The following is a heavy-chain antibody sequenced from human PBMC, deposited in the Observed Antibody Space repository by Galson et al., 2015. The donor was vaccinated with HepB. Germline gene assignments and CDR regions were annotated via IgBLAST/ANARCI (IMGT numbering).Heavy chain of an antibody. Sequence: TLSLTCVVSGVSVTSNTFYWTWIRQPPGKGLEWIGYISYSGSATYDPSLKSRLNIAVDTSKNRFSLKLTSVTAADAAAYFFARFDRFGQLLDFWGQGTLVTVSA. D-gene: IGHD3-10*01. CDR1: GVSVTSNTFY. CDR3: ARFDRFGQLLDF. CDR2: ISYSGSA. V-gene: IGHV4-61*01. J-gene: IGHJ4*02.